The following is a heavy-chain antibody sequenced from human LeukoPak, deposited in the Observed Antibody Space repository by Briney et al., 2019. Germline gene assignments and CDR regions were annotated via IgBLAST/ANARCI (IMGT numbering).Heavy chain of an antibody. CDR1: GVTFSNHA. V-gene: IGHV3-23*01. J-gene: IGHJ4*02. CDR2: ISGGDVAI. D-gene: IGHD3-22*01. CDR3: AKDGFDYYDSSGYYYFNY. Sequence: GRSLRLSCAASGVTFSNHAMSCVRQAPRKGLQWVSAISGGDVAIYYADSVKGRFTISRDNSKNTLYLQMNSLRAEDTAVYYCAKDGFDYYDSSGYYYFNYWGQRTLVTVSS.